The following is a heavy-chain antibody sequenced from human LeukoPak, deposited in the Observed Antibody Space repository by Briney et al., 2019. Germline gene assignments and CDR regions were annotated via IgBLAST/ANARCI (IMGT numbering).Heavy chain of an antibody. CDR3: ARVSAGYSNYEALDY. CDR2: INSDGSST. J-gene: IGHJ4*02. CDR1: GFTLSSYW. V-gene: IGHV3-74*01. Sequence: GGSLRLSCAVSGFTLSSYWMHWVRQAPGKGLVWVSRINSDGSSTSYADSVKGRFTISRDNSKNTLYLQMNSLRAEDTAVYYCARVSAGYSNYEALDYWGQGTLVTVSS. D-gene: IGHD4-11*01.